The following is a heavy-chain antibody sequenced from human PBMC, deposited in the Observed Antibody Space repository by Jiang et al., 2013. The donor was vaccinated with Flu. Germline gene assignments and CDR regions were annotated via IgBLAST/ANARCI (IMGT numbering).Heavy chain of an antibody. CDR3: AKDRVITMVRGVIGY. Sequence: QLLESGGGVVQPGGSLRLSCAASGFTFSSYGMHWVRQAPGKGLEWVAFIRYDGSNKYYADSVKGRFTISRDNSKNTLYLQMNSLRAEDTAVYYCAKDRVITMVRGVIGYWGQGTLVTVSS. V-gene: IGHV3-30*02. CDR2: IRYDGSNK. J-gene: IGHJ4*02. CDR1: GFTFSSYG. D-gene: IGHD3-10*01.